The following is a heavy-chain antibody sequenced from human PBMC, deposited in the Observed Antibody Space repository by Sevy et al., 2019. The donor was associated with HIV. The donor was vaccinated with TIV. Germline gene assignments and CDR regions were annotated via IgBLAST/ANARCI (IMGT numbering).Heavy chain of an antibody. D-gene: IGHD6-6*01. CDR3: ATSSSGYYYYYMDV. CDR1: GGSISSSSYY. J-gene: IGHJ6*03. Sequence: SETLSLTCTVSGGSISSSSYYWGWIRQPPGKGLEWIGSIYYSGSTYYNPSLKSRVTISVDTSKNQFSLKLSSVTAADTAVYYCATSSSGYYYYYMDVWGKGTTVTVSS. CDR2: IYYSGST. V-gene: IGHV4-39*01.